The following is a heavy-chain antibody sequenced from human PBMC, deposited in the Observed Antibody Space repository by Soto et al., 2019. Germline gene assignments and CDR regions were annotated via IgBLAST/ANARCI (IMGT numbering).Heavy chain of an antibody. CDR1: GFIFTGYA. J-gene: IGHJ4*02. D-gene: IGHD5-12*01. CDR3: AKDGDLYSGYYDY. Sequence: GGSLRLSCAASGFIFTGYAMSWVRQAPGKGLEWVSTLTSGGGTHYADSVKGRFTISRDSSKNTLYLQMNNLRAEDTAVYYCAKDGDLYSGYYDYWGQGTLVTVSS. V-gene: IGHV3-23*01. CDR2: LTSGGGT.